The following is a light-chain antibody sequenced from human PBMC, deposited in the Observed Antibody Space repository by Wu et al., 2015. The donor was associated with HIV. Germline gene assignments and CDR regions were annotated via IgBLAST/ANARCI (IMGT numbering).Light chain of an antibody. CDR3: QQYGNSPWT. CDR1: QSVNSN. Sequence: TVMTQSPATLSVSPGDGATLSCRASQSVNSNLAWYQQKPGQAPRLLIYGASTRTIGIPDRFSGSGSGTDFTLTISRLESEDLAVYYCQQYGNSPWTFGHGTKVEIK. CDR2: GAS. J-gene: IGKJ1*01. V-gene: IGKV3-15*01.